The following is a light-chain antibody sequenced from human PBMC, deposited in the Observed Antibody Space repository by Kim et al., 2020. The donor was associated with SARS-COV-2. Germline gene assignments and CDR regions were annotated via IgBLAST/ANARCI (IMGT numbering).Light chain of an antibody. Sequence: DIQMTQSPSSLSASVGDRVTITCRASQSISGYLSWYQQKPGKAPKLLIYAASTLQSGVPSRFSGSGSGTDFTLTISNLQPEDFATYYCQQSYTTLLYTFGPGTKLEI. CDR2: AAS. V-gene: IGKV1-39*01. J-gene: IGKJ2*01. CDR3: QQSYTTLLYT. CDR1: QSISGY.